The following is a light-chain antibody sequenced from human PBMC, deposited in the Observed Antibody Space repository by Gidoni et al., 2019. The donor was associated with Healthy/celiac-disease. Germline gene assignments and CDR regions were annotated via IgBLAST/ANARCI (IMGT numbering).Light chain of an antibody. Sequence: DIQMTQSPSTLSASVGDRVTITCRASQSISSWLAWYQQKPGKAPKLLIYKESSLASGVPSRFSGSGSGTEFTLTISSLQPYDFSTYYCQQYNSFALTFGGGTKVEIK. V-gene: IGKV1-5*03. CDR2: KES. CDR1: QSISSW. CDR3: QQYNSFALT. J-gene: IGKJ4*01.